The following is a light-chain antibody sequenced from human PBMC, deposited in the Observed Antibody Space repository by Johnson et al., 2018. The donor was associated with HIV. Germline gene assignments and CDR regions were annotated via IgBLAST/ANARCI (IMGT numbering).Light chain of an antibody. J-gene: IGLJ1*01. CDR3: GTWDSSLRVGF. Sequence: QSVLTQPPSVSAAPGQKVDISCSGSSSNIESDYVSWYQQLPGTAPKLLIYDNNKRPSGIPDRFFGSKSGTSATLDITGLQTRDEADYYCGTWDSSLRVGFVGTGTKVTVL. V-gene: IGLV1-51*01. CDR1: SSNIESDY. CDR2: DNN.